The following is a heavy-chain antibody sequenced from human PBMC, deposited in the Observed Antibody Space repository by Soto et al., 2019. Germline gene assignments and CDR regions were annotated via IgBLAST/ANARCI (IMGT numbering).Heavy chain of an antibody. D-gene: IGHD2-21*02. CDR1: GFTFSNAC. Sequence: VQLVESGGGLVKPGVSLRVSLAASGFTFSNACMRWVSQAPGKGMEWVGRIKSKTDGGTTDYSAPVKGRFTIARDDSKDKLYLHMNRLKDEDTDVYYCTTVTAVGGGDGYFDLWGRGTLVTVSS. J-gene: IGHJ2*01. CDR3: TTVTAVGGGDGYFDL. CDR2: IKSKTDGGTT. V-gene: IGHV3-15*01.